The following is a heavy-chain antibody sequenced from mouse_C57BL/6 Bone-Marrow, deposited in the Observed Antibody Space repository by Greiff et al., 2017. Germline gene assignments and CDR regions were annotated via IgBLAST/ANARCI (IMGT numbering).Heavy chain of an antibody. J-gene: IGHJ1*03. D-gene: IGHD1-1*01. CDR1: GYTFTGYW. Sequence: QVQLQQSGAELMKPGASVKLSCKATGYTFTGYWIEWVKQRPGHGLEWIGEILPGSGSTNYNAKFKGKATFSADTSSNTAYMQLSSLTTEDSAIYYCARYYYCSSYLYCYFDVWGTGTTVTVSS. V-gene: IGHV1-9*01. CDR3: ARYYYCSSYLYCYFDV. CDR2: ILPGSGST.